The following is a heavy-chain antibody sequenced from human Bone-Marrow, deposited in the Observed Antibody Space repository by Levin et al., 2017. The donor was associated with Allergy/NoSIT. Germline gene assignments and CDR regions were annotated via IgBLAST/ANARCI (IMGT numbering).Heavy chain of an antibody. Sequence: LSLPCAAAGFAFDSYAMHWVRQAPGKGLEWIAGISWNSGHIGYADSVKGRFTILRDNAKNSLYLQMSSLRLEDTAMYYCARRRIQFWSAPEGLDVWGQGTTVSVSS. CDR3: ARRRIQFWSAPEGLDV. CDR1: GFAFDSYA. CDR2: ISWNSGHI. V-gene: IGHV3-9*01. J-gene: IGHJ6*02. D-gene: IGHD3-3*01.